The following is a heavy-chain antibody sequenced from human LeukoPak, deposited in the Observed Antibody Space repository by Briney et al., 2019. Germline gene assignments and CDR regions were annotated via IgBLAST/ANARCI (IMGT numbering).Heavy chain of an antibody. CDR2: INSDGTDT. V-gene: IGHV3-74*03. CDR3: ARASGTDGSGYVQVDY. Sequence: HPGGSLRLSCAASGFTFNNYWMHWVRQAPGKGLVWVSRINSDGTDTTYTDSVKGRFTISRDNAQNTVYLQMNRLRTEDTAVYYCARASGTDGSGYVQVDYWGQGTLVTVSS. J-gene: IGHJ4*02. D-gene: IGHD3-22*01. CDR1: GFTFNNYW.